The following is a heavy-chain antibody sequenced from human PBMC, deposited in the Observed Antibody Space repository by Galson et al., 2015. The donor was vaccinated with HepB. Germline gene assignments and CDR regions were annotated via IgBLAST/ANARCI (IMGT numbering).Heavy chain of an antibody. Sequence: SLRLSCAASGFTFSSYWMSWVRQAPGKGLEWVANIKQDGSEKYYVDSVKGRFTISRDNAKNTLYLQMNSLRAEDTAVYYCARESFHPPDTAMADYWGQGTLVTVSS. CDR2: IKQDGSEK. CDR1: GFTFSSYW. J-gene: IGHJ4*02. CDR3: ARESFHPPDTAMADY. D-gene: IGHD5-18*01. V-gene: IGHV3-7*03.